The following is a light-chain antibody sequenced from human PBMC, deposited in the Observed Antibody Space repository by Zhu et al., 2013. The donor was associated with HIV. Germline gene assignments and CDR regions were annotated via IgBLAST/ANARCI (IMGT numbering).Light chain of an antibody. J-gene: IGLJ2*01. Sequence: SELTQDPAVSVALGQTVRITCQGDSLRRYYASWYQQKPGQAPLLVIYGKNNRPSGIPDRFSGSSSGNTASLTITGAQAEDEADYYCNSRDSSGNHLVFGGGTKLTVL. CDR1: SLRRYY. CDR3: NSRDSSGNHLV. V-gene: IGLV3-19*01. CDR2: GKN.